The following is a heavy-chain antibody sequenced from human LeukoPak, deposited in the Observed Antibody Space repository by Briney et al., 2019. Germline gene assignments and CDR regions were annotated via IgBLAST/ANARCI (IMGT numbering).Heavy chain of an antibody. V-gene: IGHV4-59*12. CDR1: SDSISSYY. J-gene: IGHJ4*02. CDR3: ATLRGLRDY. Sequence: SETLSLTCTVSSDSISSYYWSWIRQPPGKGLEWIGYIYYSGSTYYNPSLKSRVTISVDTSKNQFSLKLSSVTAADTAVYYCATLRGLRDYWGQGTLVTVSS. D-gene: IGHD4-17*01. CDR2: IYYSGST.